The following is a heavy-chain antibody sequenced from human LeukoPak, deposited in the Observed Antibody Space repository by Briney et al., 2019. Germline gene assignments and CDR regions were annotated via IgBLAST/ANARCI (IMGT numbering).Heavy chain of an antibody. D-gene: IGHD2-15*01. Sequence: ASVKVSCKASGGTFSSYAISWVRQAPGQGLEWMGGIIPICGTANYAQKVHGRVTITADKSTSTAYMELSRLTSEDTAVYHCAREGPGYCSGGSCDDDAFDIWGQGTMVTVSS. J-gene: IGHJ3*02. CDR3: AREGPGYCSGGSCDDDAFDI. CDR2: IIPICGTA. V-gene: IGHV1-69*06. CDR1: GGTFSSYA.